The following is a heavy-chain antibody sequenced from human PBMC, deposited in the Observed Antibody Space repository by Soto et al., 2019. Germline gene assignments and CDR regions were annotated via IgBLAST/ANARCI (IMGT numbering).Heavy chain of an antibody. Sequence: HSETLSLTCTVSGGSISSYYWSWIRQPPGKGLEWIGYIYYSGSTNYNPSLKSRVTISGDTSKNQFSLQLSSVTAADSAVYYCAKRPPPGGDYLDGWGKGTTVTVSS. CDR2: IYYSGST. D-gene: IGHD3-16*01. CDR1: GGSISSYY. J-gene: IGHJ6*03. CDR3: AKRPPPGGDYLDG. V-gene: IGHV4-59*01.